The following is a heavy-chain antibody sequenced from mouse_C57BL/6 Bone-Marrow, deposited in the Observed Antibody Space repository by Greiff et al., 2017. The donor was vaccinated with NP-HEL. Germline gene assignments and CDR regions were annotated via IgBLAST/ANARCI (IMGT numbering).Heavy chain of an antibody. CDR3: ARDADYYGSSYSWYFDV. CDR2: IYPRSGNT. Sequence: QVQLQQSGAELARPGASVKLSCKASGYTFTSYGISWVKQRTGQGLEWIGEIYPRSGNTYYNEKFKGKATLTADKSSSTAYMELRSLTSEDSAVYFCARDADYYGSSYSWYFDVWGTGTTVTVAS. J-gene: IGHJ1*03. V-gene: IGHV1-81*01. D-gene: IGHD1-1*01. CDR1: GYTFTSYG.